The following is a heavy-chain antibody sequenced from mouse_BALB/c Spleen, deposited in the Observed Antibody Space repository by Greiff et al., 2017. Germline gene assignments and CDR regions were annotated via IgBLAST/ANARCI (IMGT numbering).Heavy chain of an antibody. CDR2: IDPSDSET. V-gene: IGHV1-69*02. J-gene: IGHJ4*01. CDR3: AREDDYYAMDY. Sequence: QVQLQQPGAELVKPGAPVKLSCKASGYTFTSYWMNWVKQRPGRGLEWIGRIDPSDSETHYNQKFKDKATLTVDKSSSTAYIQLSSLTSEDSAVYYCAREDDYYAMDYWGQGTSVTVSS. CDR1: GYTFTSYW.